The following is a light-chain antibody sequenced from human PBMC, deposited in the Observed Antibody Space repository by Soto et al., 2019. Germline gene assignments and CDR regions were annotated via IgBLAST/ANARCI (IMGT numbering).Light chain of an antibody. CDR3: AAWDDSLRGVV. J-gene: IGLJ2*01. Sequence: QSVLTQPPSASGTPGQRVTISCAGSNSNIGSNHVYWYQQLPGTAPKDLIYRHNQQPSGVPDRFSGSKSGTSASLAISGLRSEDESDYYCAAWDDSLRGVVFGGGTKLNVL. V-gene: IGLV1-47*01. CDR1: NSNIGSNH. CDR2: RHN.